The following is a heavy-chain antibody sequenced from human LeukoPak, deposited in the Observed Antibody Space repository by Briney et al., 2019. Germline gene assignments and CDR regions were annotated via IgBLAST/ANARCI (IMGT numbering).Heavy chain of an antibody. V-gene: IGHV4-34*01. D-gene: IGHD3-22*01. Sequence: SETLSLTCAVYGGSFSGYYWSWIRQPPGKGLEWIGEINHSGSTNYNPSLKSRVTISVDTSKNQFSLKLSSVTAADTAVYYCAIDSSGYYAAFDIWGQGTMVTVSS. CDR2: INHSGST. CDR1: GGSFSGYY. CDR3: AIDSSGYYAAFDI. J-gene: IGHJ3*02.